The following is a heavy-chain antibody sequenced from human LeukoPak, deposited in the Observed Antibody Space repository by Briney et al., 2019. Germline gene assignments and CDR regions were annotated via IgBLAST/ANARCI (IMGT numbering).Heavy chain of an antibody. CDR2: INHSGST. CDR1: GGSFSGYY. D-gene: IGHD3-9*01. Sequence: SETLSLTCAVYGGSFSGYYWSWIRQPPGKGLEWIGEINHSGSTNYNPSLKSRVTISVDTSKNQFSLKLSSVTAADTAVYYCARHRAGGYILTDFGYFDYWGQGTLVTVSS. V-gene: IGHV4-34*01. CDR3: ARHRAGGYILTDFGYFDY. J-gene: IGHJ4*02.